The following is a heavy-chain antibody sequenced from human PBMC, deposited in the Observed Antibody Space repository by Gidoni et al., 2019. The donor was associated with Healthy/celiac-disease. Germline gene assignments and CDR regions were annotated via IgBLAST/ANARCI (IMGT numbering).Heavy chain of an antibody. CDR2: INPNMGGT. V-gene: IGHV1-2*06. CDR1: GSTFTVHY. CDR3: ARGSMVRGVLSTYYYYGMDV. D-gene: IGHD3-10*01. Sequence: QVQLVQSGAAVKKPGASVKVSCKASGSTFTVHYIHWVRQAPGQGLEWMGRINPNMGGTNYAQKFQGRVTMTRDTSISTAYMELSRLRSDDTAVYYCARGSMVRGVLSTYYYYGMDVWGQGTTVTVSS. J-gene: IGHJ6*02.